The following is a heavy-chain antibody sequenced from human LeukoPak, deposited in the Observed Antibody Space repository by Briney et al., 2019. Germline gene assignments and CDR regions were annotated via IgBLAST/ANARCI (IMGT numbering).Heavy chain of an antibody. CDR2: ISYDGSSK. D-gene: IGHD2-2*01. V-gene: IGHV3-30*18. CDR3: AKTVVVPAAIRRYYYYGMDV. J-gene: IGHJ6*02. CDR1: GFTFSSYG. Sequence: GGSLRLSCAASGFTFSSYGMHWVRQAPGKGLEWVAVISYDGSSKYYADSVKGRFTISRDNSKNTLYLQMNSLRAEDTAVYYCAKTVVVPAAIRRYYYYGMDVWGQGTTVTVSS.